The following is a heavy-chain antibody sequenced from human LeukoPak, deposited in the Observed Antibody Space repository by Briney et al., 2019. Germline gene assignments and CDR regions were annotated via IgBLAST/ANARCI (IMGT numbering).Heavy chain of an antibody. CDR2: INHSGST. CDR1: GGSFSGYY. CDR3: ARVGTRTSFRTGLAAERTPYFDY. J-gene: IGHJ4*02. D-gene: IGHD3-16*01. Sequence: SETLSLTCAVYGGSFSGYYWSWIRQPPGKGLEWIGEINHSGSTNYNPSLKSRVTISVDTSKNQFSLKLSSVTAADTAVYYCARVGTRTSFRTGLAAERTPYFDYWGQGTLVTVSS. V-gene: IGHV4-34*01.